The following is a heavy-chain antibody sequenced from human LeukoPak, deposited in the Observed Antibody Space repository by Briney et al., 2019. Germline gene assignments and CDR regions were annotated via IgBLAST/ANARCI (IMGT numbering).Heavy chain of an antibody. CDR2: IYASGST. J-gene: IGHJ4*02. CDR3: ARGVVGATAFAY. D-gene: IGHD1-26*01. CDR1: GGSISGYT. V-gene: IGHV4-4*07. Sequence: SETLFLTCTVSGGSISGYTWSWIRQPAGKGLEWIGRIYASGSTNYNPSLQGRVTMSVDTSRGQFFLMVHSVTAADTAVYYCARGVVGATAFAYWGQGTVVTASS.